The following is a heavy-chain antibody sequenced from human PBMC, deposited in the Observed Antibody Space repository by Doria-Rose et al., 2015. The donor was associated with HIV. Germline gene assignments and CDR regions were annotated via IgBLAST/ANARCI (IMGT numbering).Heavy chain of an antibody. Sequence: QVQLQESGPGLVKPSETLSLTCSVSGGSISHYYWSWIRQCPGQGLEYIGDIFYTGSTNYSPSLKSRVSISIDTSKNKFSLRLSSVTAADTAVYYCARVLSGTYDYWGQGTLVTVSS. CDR3: ARVLSGTYDY. CDR1: GGSISHYY. V-gene: IGHV4-59*01. J-gene: IGHJ4*02. D-gene: IGHD1-26*01. CDR2: IFYTGST.